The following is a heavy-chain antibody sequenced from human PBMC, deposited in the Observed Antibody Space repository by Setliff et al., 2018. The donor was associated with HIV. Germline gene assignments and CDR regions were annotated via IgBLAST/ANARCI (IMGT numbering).Heavy chain of an antibody. CDR3: ARGYLISGTQKSYYMDV. V-gene: IGHV1-18*01. J-gene: IGHJ6*03. D-gene: IGHD1-26*01. CDR1: GYTFTSYD. CDR2: ISAYNGNT. Sequence: ASVKVSCKASGYTFTSYDINWVRQATGQGLEWMGWISAYNGNTNYAQKLQCRVTMTTDTSTSTAYMALRSLRSDDTAVYYCARGYLISGTQKSYYMDVWGKGTTVTVS.